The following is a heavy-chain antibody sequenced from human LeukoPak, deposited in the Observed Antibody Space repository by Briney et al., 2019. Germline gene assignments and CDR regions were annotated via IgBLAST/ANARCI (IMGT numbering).Heavy chain of an antibody. D-gene: IGHD2-21*01. CDR2: IKSDGSST. Sequence: TGGSLRLSCAASGFTFSSSWMHWVRQAPGKGLVWVSRIKSDGSSTSYAGSVKGRFTISRDNAKNSLYLQMNSLRAEDTAVYYCARAVAGDYYFDYWGQGTLVTVAS. CDR1: GFTFSSSW. V-gene: IGHV3-74*01. CDR3: ARAVAGDYYFDY. J-gene: IGHJ4*02.